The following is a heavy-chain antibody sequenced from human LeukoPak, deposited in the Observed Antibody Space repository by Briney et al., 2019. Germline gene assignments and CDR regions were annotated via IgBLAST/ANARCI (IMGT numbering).Heavy chain of an antibody. J-gene: IGHJ4*02. CDR2: INHRGST. D-gene: IGHD3-16*01. CDR3: ARGPKWAFGGSVGGDFDF. V-gene: IGHV4-34*01. CDR1: GGAFSGHY. Sequence: PSETLSLTCAVYGGAFSGHYWSWIRQPPGKGLEWIGEINHRGSTNYNPSLKSRVTISVDTPKNQFSLKLSSVTAADTAVYYCARGPKWAFGGSVGGDFDFWGQGTLVTVSS.